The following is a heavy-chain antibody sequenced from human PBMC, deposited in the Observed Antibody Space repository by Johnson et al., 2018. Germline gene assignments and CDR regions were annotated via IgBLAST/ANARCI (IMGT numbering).Heavy chain of an antibody. CDR2: VSYDGSNK. J-gene: IGHJ4*02. CDR3: ARDPRYETSGPGLY. CDR1: GFTFSNYA. V-gene: IGHV3-30-3*01. Sequence: QVQLVESGGGVVQPGGSLRLSCAASGFTFSNYAIHWVRQAPGKGLEWVAVVSYDGSNKYSADSVKGRFTISRDNSKNTVYLQMNSLRGEDTAVYYCARDPRYETSGPGLYWGQGTLVTVSS. D-gene: IGHD3-22*01.